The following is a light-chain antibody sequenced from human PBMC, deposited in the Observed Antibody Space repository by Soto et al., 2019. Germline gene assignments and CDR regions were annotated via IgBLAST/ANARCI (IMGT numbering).Light chain of an antibody. V-gene: IGKV1-8*01. CDR1: QGISSY. J-gene: IGKJ2*01. Sequence: AIRMTQSPSSLSASTGDSVTITCRASQGISSYLAWYQQKPRQAPKLLIYAASTLQSGVPSRFSGSGSGTGCTLTLICLQSEDFATYCCQQYYSYPPYTFGQGTKLEIK. CDR3: QQYYSYPPYT. CDR2: AAS.